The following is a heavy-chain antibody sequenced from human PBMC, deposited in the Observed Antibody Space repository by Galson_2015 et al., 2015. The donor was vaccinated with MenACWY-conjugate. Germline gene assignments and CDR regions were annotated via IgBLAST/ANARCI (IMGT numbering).Heavy chain of an antibody. D-gene: IGHD6-13*01. CDR1: GFTFSSFS. V-gene: IGHV3-21*01. CDR3: ARTAGSVPP. CDR2: ISATSATI. Sequence: PRLSCAASGFTFSSFSMNWVRQAPGKGLEWVSSISATSATIYYADSVKGRFTISRDNAKNSLYLQMNSLRAEDTAVYYCARTAGSVPPWGLGTLVTVSS. J-gene: IGHJ5*02.